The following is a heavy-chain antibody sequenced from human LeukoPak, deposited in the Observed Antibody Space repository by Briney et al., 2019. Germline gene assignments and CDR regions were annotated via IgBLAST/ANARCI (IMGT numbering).Heavy chain of an antibody. D-gene: IGHD7-27*01. V-gene: IGHV6-1*01. CDR3: ARSLHWGYDN. CDR2: TYYRSKWFN. J-gene: IGHJ4*02. CDR1: GDSVSSNTVG. Sequence: SQTLSLTCAISGDSVSSNTVGWHWIGQSPSGGLEWQGRTYYRSKWFNDYGMSVKSRITITSDTSKNQFSLQLNSVTPEDTAVYYCARSLHWGYDNWGQGTLVTVSS.